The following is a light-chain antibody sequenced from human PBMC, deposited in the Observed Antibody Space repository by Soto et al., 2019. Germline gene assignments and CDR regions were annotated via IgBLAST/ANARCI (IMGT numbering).Light chain of an antibody. CDR3: CSLTTRQTCV. J-gene: IGLJ1*01. CDR2: HVT. CDR1: SSDIGHYDY. V-gene: IGLV2-14*03. Sequence: QSVLTLPASVSGSPGQSITISCTGTSSDIGHYDYVSWYQQHPGKAPKLMIYHVTYRPSGVSNRYSGSKSGNSASLTISGLQADDEADYYCCSLTTRQTCVFGGGTQVT.